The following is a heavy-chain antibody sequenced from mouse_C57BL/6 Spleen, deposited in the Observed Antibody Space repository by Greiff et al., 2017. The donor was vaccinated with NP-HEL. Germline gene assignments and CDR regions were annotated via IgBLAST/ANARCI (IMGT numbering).Heavy chain of an antibody. J-gene: IGHJ2*01. Sequence: EVQVVESGPGLVKPSQSLSLTCSVTGYSITSGYYWNWIRQFPGNKLEWMGYISYDGSNNYNPSLKNRISITRDTSKNQFFLKLNSVTTEDTATYYCARALTVVADYWGQGTTLTVSS. D-gene: IGHD1-1*01. CDR2: ISYDGSN. V-gene: IGHV3-6*01. CDR1: GYSITSGYY. CDR3: ARALTVVADY.